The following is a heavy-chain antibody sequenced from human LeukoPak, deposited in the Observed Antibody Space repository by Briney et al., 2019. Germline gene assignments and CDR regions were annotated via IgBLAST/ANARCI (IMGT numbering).Heavy chain of an antibody. D-gene: IGHD2-15*01. CDR2: MNPNSGNT. V-gene: IGHV1-8*02. Sequence: GASVKASCKASGYTFTGYYMHWVRQARGQGLEWMGWMNPNSGNTGYAQKFQGRVTMTRNSSITTAYMELSSLRSEDTAVYYCARRHGRCSDGSCYYPDYWGQGTLVTVSS. CDR1: GYTFTGYY. J-gene: IGHJ4*02. CDR3: ARRHGRCSDGSCYYPDY.